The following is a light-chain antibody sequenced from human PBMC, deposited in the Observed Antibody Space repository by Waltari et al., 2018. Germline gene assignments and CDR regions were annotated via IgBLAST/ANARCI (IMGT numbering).Light chain of an antibody. CDR1: QGISSY. CDR3: QHLXSYPXT. J-gene: IGKJ4*01. CDR2: AAS. Sequence: DXQLTQSPXXXSAXXGDXXXXTCRASQGISSYLXWYQQXPXKAXXLLIYAASTLQXXVPXRXXGSXSXXEFXLTISSLXXXXXATXYCQHLXSYPXTFGXGTKXXXK. V-gene: IGKV1-9*01.